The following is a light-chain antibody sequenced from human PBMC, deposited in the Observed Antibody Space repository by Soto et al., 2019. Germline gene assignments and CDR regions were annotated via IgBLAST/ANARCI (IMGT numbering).Light chain of an antibody. J-gene: IGKJ1*01. CDR3: QQSGSSRT. CDR2: GAS. Sequence: EIVLTQSPGTLSLSPGESATLSCRASQSVSSSYLAWYQQKPGQAPRLLIYGASSRATGIPDRFSGSGSGTDFTLTISRLEPEDFAVYYCQQSGSSRTFGQGTKVEI. V-gene: IGKV3-20*01. CDR1: QSVSSSY.